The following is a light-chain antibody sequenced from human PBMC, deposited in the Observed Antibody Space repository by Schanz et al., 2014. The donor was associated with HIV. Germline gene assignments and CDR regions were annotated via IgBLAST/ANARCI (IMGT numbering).Light chain of an antibody. CDR3: SSFAGSTSPWV. Sequence: QSALTQPPSASGSPGQSVTISCTGTSSDVGGYNHVSWYQQHPGKAPKLMIYEVIKRPSGVPDRFSGSKSGSTASLTVSGLQPEDEADYYCSSFAGSTSPWVFGGGTKLTVL. J-gene: IGLJ3*02. CDR2: EVI. CDR1: SSDVGGYNH. V-gene: IGLV2-8*01.